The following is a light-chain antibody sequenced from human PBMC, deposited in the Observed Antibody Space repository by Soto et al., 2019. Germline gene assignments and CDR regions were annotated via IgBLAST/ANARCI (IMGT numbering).Light chain of an antibody. J-gene: IGKJ2*01. CDR1: HSIDTW. CDR2: DAS. Sequence: DIQMTQSPSALSASLGDRVTITCRASHSIDTWLAWYQQRPGKAPNFLIYDASSLASGVPSRFSGGGSGTEFTLTISNLQPDDFGTYYCHQYKSYTPYTIGQGTKVEIK. CDR3: HQYKSYTPYT. V-gene: IGKV1-5*01.